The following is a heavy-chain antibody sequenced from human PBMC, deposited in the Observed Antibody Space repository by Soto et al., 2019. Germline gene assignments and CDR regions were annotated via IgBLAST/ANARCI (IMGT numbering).Heavy chain of an antibody. D-gene: IGHD6-19*01. J-gene: IGHJ4*02. CDR2: ISYDGSNK. CDR1: GFTFSSYG. CDR3: AKGWSSGYNFFDY. V-gene: IGHV3-30*18. Sequence: GGSLRLSCAASGFTFSSYGMHWVRQAPGKGLEWVAVISYDGSNKYYADSVKGRFTISRDNSKNTLYLQMNSLRAEDTAVYYCAKGWSSGYNFFDYWGQGTLVTVSS.